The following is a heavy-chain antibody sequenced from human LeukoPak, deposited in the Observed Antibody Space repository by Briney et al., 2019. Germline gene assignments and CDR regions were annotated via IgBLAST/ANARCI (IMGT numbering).Heavy chain of an antibody. V-gene: IGHV4-59*01. CDR2: IYYRGRT. CDR3: ARVLGCSTTSCYAAYIDS. CDR1: GGSISSYY. J-gene: IGHJ4*02. Sequence: SETLSLTCTVSGGSISSYYWIWIRQPPGKGLEWIGYIYYRGRTNYNPSLKSRVTISVDASKNQFSLKLSSVTAADTAVYYCARVLGCSTTSCYAAYIDSWGQGTLVTVSS. D-gene: IGHD2-2*01.